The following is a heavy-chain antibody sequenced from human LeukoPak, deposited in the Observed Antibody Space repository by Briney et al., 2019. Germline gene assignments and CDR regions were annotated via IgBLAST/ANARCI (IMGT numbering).Heavy chain of an antibody. J-gene: IGHJ4*02. CDR1: GYGFTSSW. Sequence: GASPKISCWGAGYGFTSSWNGWERRMPGKGLEWMGIIYPGDSDTRYSPSFQGQVTISADKSISTAYLQWSSLKASDTAMYYCARQDRWLRPFDYWGQGTLVTVSS. V-gene: IGHV5-51*01. CDR2: IYPGDSDT. D-gene: IGHD5-12*01. CDR3: ARQDRWLRPFDY.